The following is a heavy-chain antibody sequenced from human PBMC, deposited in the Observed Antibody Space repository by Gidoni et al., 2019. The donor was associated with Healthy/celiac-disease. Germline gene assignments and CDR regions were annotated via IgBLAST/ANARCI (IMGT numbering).Heavy chain of an antibody. CDR1: GGTFSSYT. D-gene: IGHD5-12*01. CDR3: AREGGDGYNSDY. V-gene: IGHV1-69*08. Sequence: QVQLVQSGAEVKKPGSSVKVSCKASGGTFSSYTISWVRQAPGQRLEWMGRIIPILGIANYAQKFQGRVTITADKSTSTAYMELSSLRSEDTAVYYCAREGGDGYNSDYWGQGTLVTVSS. J-gene: IGHJ4*02. CDR2: IIPILGIA.